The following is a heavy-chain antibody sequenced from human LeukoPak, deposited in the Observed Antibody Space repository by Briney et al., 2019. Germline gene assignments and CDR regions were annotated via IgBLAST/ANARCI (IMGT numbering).Heavy chain of an antibody. V-gene: IGHV4-38-2*01. Sequence: SETLSLTCAVSGYSFSSGYYWGWIRQPPGKGVEWIGSIYHSGSTYYNPSLKSRVTISVDTSKNQFSLKLSSVTAAATALYYSARHSGYSSSWIDSCDIWGQGTMVTVSS. CDR2: IYHSGST. J-gene: IGHJ3*02. CDR3: ARHSGYSSSWIDSCDI. D-gene: IGHD6-13*01. CDR1: GYSFSSGYY.